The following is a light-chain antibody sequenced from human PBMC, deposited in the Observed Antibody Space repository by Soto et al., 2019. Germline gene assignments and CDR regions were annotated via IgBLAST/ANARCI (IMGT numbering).Light chain of an antibody. J-gene: IGKJ4*01. V-gene: IGKV3-20*01. CDR1: QSVSSTY. CDR2: RAS. CDR3: QQYESLPRS. Sequence: ELVLTQSPGTLSLSPGERATLSCRASQSVSSTYLAWYRQKSGQPPTLLIYRASTRATGIPDRFSGSGSGTDFTLTISRVEPEDFAVYYCQQYESLPRSVGGGTKVEIK.